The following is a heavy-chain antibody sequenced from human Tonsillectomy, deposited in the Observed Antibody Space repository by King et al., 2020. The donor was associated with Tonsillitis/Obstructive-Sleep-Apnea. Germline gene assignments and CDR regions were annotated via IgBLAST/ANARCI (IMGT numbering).Heavy chain of an antibody. Sequence: VQLQESGPGLVKPSGTLSLTCAVYGGSISSSNWWSWVRQPPGRGLEWIGEIYHSGSTNYNPSLKSRVTISVDKSKNQFSLKLSSGTAADTAVYYCASGYCSSTSCFHWFDPWGQGTLVTVSS. CDR1: GGSISSSNW. CDR2: IYHSGST. D-gene: IGHD2-2*01. V-gene: IGHV4-4*02. CDR3: ASGYCSSTSCFHWFDP. J-gene: IGHJ5*02.